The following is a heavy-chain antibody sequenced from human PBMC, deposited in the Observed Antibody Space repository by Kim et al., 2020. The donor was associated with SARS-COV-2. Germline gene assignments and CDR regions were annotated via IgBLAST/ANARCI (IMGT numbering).Heavy chain of an antibody. CDR1: GFTFSSYG. J-gene: IGHJ6*02. Sequence: GGSLRLSCAASGFTFSSYGMHWVRQAPGKGLEWVAVISYDGSNKYSAASVKVRFTISRDNSKNTLYLQMNSLRAEDTAVYYCAKDAAFRYSDGWDYYYYGMDVWGQGTTVTVSS. V-gene: IGHV3-30*18. CDR2: ISYDGSNK. CDR3: AKDAAFRYSDGWDYYYYGMDV. D-gene: IGHD5-18*01.